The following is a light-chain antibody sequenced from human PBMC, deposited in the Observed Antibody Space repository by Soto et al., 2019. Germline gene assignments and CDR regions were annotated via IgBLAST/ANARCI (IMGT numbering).Light chain of an antibody. Sequence: IVLKQSPATLRLSAGERATLSFRASQTVSSSLAWYQQKPGQAPRLLIYEASNRATGIPARFSGSGSGADFTLTISSLQSEDFAVYYCQQYNNWPRTFGQGTKVDIK. J-gene: IGKJ1*01. CDR1: QTVSSS. CDR2: EAS. CDR3: QQYNNWPRT. V-gene: IGKV3-11*01.